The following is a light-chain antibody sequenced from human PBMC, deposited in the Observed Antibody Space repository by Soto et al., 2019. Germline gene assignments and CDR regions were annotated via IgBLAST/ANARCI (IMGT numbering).Light chain of an antibody. Sequence: IQMTQSPSSLSASVGDRVTITCQASQDITNYLIWYQQKPGKAPKILIYDASSLGTGVSSRFSGSGSGTHFTLTISSLQPEDIATYYCQQFDSVPCTFGQGTKLESK. CDR3: QQFDSVPCT. J-gene: IGKJ2*02. V-gene: IGKV1-33*01. CDR1: QDITNY. CDR2: DAS.